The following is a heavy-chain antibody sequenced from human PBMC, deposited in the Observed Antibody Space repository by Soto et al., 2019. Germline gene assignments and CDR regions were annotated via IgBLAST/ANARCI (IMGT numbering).Heavy chain of an antibody. V-gene: IGHV4-31*03. CDR2: IYYSGST. Sequence: NPSETLSLTCTVSGGSISSGGYYWSWIRQHPGKGLEWIGYIYYSGSTYYNPSLKSRVTISVDTSKNQFSLELSSVTAADTAVYYCARDHSGYDLESGVSYYYGMDVWGQGTTVTVSS. CDR3: ARDHSGYDLESGVSYYYGMDV. CDR1: GGSISSGGYY. J-gene: IGHJ6*02. D-gene: IGHD5-12*01.